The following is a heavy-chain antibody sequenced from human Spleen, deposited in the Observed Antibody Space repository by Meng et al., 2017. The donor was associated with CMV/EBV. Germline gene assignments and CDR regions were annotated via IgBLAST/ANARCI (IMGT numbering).Heavy chain of an antibody. CDR1: GFTVDTYH. J-gene: IGHJ4*02. Sequence: GESLKISCAASGFTVDTYHMSWVRQAPGKGLEWVSVIHSGGGTSYADYVKGRFTISRDNAKNSLYLQMNSLRAEDTALYYCAKASRGIVVVPAAAFDYWGQGTLVTVSS. CDR2: IHSGGGT. V-gene: IGHV3-53*05. D-gene: IGHD2-2*01. CDR3: AKASRGIVVVPAAAFDY.